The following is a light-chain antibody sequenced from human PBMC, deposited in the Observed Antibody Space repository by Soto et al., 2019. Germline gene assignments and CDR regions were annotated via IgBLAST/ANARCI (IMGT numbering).Light chain of an antibody. Sequence: QSVLTQPASVSGSPGQSITISCTGTSSDIGSYNYVAWYQQFPGKTPKLIIYEVRNRPSGVSFWFSGSKSGNTASLTISGLXAEDEADYYCISYRGSDTSYVFGTGTKVTVL. J-gene: IGLJ1*01. V-gene: IGLV2-14*01. CDR2: EVR. CDR1: SSDIGSYNY. CDR3: ISYRGSDTSYV.